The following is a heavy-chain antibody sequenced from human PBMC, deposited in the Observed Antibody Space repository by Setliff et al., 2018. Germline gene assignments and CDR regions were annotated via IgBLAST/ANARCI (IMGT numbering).Heavy chain of an antibody. J-gene: IGHJ6*02. CDR1: GGSISSGGYY. Sequence: PSETLSLTCTVSGGSISSGGYYWSWIRQHPGKGLEWIGCIYYSGSTYYNPSLKSRVTISVDTSKNQFSLKLTSVTAADTAVYYCAGDRQYCTSLSCLNSYFYYYAMDFWGQGTTVTVSS. CDR3: AGDRQYCTSLSCLNSYFYYYAMDF. CDR2: IYYSGST. V-gene: IGHV4-31*03. D-gene: IGHD2-8*01.